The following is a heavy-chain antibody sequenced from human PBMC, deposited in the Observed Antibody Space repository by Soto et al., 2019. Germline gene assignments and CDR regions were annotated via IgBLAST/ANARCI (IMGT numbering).Heavy chain of an antibody. V-gene: IGHV1-69*01. CDR3: AREPFGRFDP. Sequence: QMQLVQAGPEVKKPGSSVKVSCKASGDSFGSYAVSWVRQAPGQGLEWMGAIIPVFGTTNYTQKYQGRGTITADDSTTTAYMELGCLRSDDTAVYYCAREPFGRFDPWGQGTLVTVSS. CDR2: IIPVFGTT. D-gene: IGHD3-10*01. J-gene: IGHJ5*02. CDR1: GDSFGSYA.